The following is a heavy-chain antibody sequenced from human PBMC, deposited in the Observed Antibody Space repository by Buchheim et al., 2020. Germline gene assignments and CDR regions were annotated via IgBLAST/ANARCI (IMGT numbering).Heavy chain of an antibody. CDR2: ILRDGTKP. Sequence: EGKLVESGGALVQPGGSLRLSCAASGFTFDIYSMSWVRQAPGKGLEWVGNILRDGTKPWYVDSVKGRFSISRDNAKNLLYLQMNSLRVEDTAVYFCTRFGGWYEAEDFWGQGTLVSVSS. D-gene: IGHD6-19*01. CDR3: TRFGGWYEAEDF. CDR1: GFTFDIYS. J-gene: IGHJ4*02. V-gene: IGHV3-7*01.